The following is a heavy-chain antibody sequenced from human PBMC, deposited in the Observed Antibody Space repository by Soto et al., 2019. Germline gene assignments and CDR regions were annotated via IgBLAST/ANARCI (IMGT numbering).Heavy chain of an antibody. CDR3: ARDWTSQEGYPPRFDY. V-gene: IGHV3-33*01. Sequence: GGSLRLSCAASGFTFSSYGMHWVRQAPGKGLEWVAVIWYDGSNKYYADSVKGRFTISRDNSKNTLYLQMNSLRAEDTAVYYCARDWTSQEGYPPRFDYWGQGTLVTVSS. J-gene: IGHJ4*02. CDR2: IWYDGSNK. CDR1: GFTFSSYG. D-gene: IGHD3-16*02.